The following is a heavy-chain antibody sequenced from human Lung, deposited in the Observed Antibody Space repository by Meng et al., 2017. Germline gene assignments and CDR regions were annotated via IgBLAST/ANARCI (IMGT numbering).Heavy chain of an antibody. CDR1: GGSFSGYY. D-gene: IGHD2-2*01. CDR2: SSHSGHT. J-gene: IGHJ5*02. CDR3: TRAPLPAGRGLKNWFEP. Sequence: VQRQQWGAGLLRPSETLSLTCGVCGGSFSGYYWSWIRQPPGKGLEWIGESSHSGHTNYNPSHKHRVTISVDTSKNQFPLQLTSVTAADTAMYYCTRAPLPAGRGLKNWFEPWGQGTLVTVSS. V-gene: IGHV4-34*01.